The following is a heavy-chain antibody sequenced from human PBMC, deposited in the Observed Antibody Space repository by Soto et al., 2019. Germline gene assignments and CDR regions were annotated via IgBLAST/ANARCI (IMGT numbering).Heavy chain of an antibody. CDR3: ARDRLMATAGTARHYFGLDV. CDR1: GGSISSYY. D-gene: IGHD5-18*01. Sequence: PSETLSLTCTVSGGSISSYYWSWIRQPPGKGLEWIGYIYYSGSTNYNPSLKSRLTISVDTSKNQFSLNLSSVTAADTAVYYCARDRLMATAGTARHYFGLDVWGQGTTVTVSS. CDR2: IYYSGST. J-gene: IGHJ6*02. V-gene: IGHV4-59*12.